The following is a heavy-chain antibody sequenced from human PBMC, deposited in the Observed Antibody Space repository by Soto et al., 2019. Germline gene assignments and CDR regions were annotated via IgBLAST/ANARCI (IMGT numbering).Heavy chain of an antibody. D-gene: IGHD3-3*01. CDR1: GFTFSSYA. V-gene: IGHV3-23*01. CDR2: ISGSGGST. Sequence: GGSLRLSCAASGFTFSSYAMSWVRQAPGKGLEWVSAISGSGGSTYYADSVKGRFTISRDNSKNTLYLQMNSLRAEDTAVYYCAKDQGFLDSYYYYGMDVWGQGTTVTVSS. J-gene: IGHJ6*02. CDR3: AKDQGFLDSYYYYGMDV.